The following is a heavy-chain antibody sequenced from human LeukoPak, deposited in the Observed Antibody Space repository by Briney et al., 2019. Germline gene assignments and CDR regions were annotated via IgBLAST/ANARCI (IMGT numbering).Heavy chain of an antibody. CDR2: IRGQAYGGTT. J-gene: IGHJ6*02. Sequence: GGSLRLSCTASGFTFGDYAMSWVRQAPGKGLEWVAFIRGQAYGGTTQYAASVKGRFTISRDVSKSIAYLQMNSLKTEDTGVYYCTRDLDRSEVVMRYYYYGMDVWGQGTTVTVSS. CDR3: TRDLDRSEVVMRYYYYGMDV. V-gene: IGHV3-49*04. CDR1: GFTFGDYA. D-gene: IGHD2-8*01.